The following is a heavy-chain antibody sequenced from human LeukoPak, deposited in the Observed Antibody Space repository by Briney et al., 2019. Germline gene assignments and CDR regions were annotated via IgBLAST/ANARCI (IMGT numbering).Heavy chain of an antibody. V-gene: IGHV6-1*01. D-gene: IGHD6-13*01. J-gene: IGHJ4*02. Sequence: SQTLSLTCAIFGDSVSSNSTAWNWIRQSPSRGLEWLGRTYYRSKWHYEYAASVRSRITINPDTSKNHFSLQMNSLTPEGTAVYYCAKGYSISYWGQGTLVTVSS. CDR3: AKGYSISY. CDR2: TYYRSKWHY. CDR1: GDSVSSNSTA.